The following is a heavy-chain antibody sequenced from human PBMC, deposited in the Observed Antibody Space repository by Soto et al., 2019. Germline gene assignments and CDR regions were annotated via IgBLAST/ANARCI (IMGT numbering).Heavy chain of an antibody. V-gene: IGHV3-33*01. J-gene: IGHJ6*04. CDR2: IWYDGINK. CDR3: ARDRVQMVDGLDV. Sequence: QVQLVESGGGVVQPGMSLRLSCAASGFTFSNNGMHWVRQAPGKGLEWVAVIWYDGINKYYADSVKGRFIISRDTSKNTVYLQMNSLRAEDTSVYYCARDRVQMVDGLDVWGKGTTVTVSS. CDR1: GFTFSNNG. D-gene: IGHD2-15*01.